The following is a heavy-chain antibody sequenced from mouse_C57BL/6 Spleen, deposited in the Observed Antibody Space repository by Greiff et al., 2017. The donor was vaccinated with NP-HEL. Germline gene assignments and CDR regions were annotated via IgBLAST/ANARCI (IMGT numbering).Heavy chain of an antibody. CDR1: GYSFTGYY. CDR2: INPSTGGT. D-gene: IGHD3-2*02. J-gene: IGHJ1*03. Sequence: VQLQQSGPELVKPGASVKISCKASGYSFTGYYMNWVKQSPEKSLEWIGEINPSTGGTTYNQKFKAKATLTVDKSYSTAYMQLKSLTSEDSAVYYCARRLRYFDVWGTGTTVTVSS. CDR3: ARRLRYFDV. V-gene: IGHV1-42*01.